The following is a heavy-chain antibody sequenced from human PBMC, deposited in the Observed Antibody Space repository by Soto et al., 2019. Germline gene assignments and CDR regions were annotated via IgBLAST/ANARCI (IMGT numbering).Heavy chain of an antibody. CDR2: IKQDGSEK. J-gene: IGHJ4*02. D-gene: IGHD3-16*01. CDR1: GSTLSTYS. V-gene: IGHV3-7*03. CDR3: ARDAYRLGGAHMFDY. Sequence: SLSPSGQHSGSTLSTYSLSWVRQAPLKGLEWGANIKQDGSEKYYVESVKGRFTISRDNAKNSLYLQMNSLRAEDTAVYYCARDAYRLGGAHMFDYWGQGTLVPVSS.